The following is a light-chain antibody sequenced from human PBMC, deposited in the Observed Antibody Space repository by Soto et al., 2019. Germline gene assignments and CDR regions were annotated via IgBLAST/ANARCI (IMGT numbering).Light chain of an antibody. V-gene: IGKV3-11*01. CDR1: QSVSSY. CDR2: DAS. CDR3: QQYSTLPHT. J-gene: IGKJ2*01. Sequence: EIVLTQSPATLSLSPGERATLSCRASQSVSSYLAWYQQKPGQAPRLLIYDASNRATGIPVRFSGTGSGTDFTLTISSLEPEDFAVYYCQQYSTLPHTFGQGTKLEVK.